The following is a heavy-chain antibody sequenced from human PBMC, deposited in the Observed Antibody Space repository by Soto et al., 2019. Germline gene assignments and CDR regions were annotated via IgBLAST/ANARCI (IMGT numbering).Heavy chain of an antibody. D-gene: IGHD2-15*01. CDR3: ARGSTVAAILFDY. J-gene: IGHJ4*02. CDR2: IYYSGST. V-gene: IGHV4-31*03. Sequence: QVQLQESGPGLVKPSQTLSLTCTVSGDSISSGGYYWSWIRQHPGKGLEWIGYIYYSGSTYYNPPLKSRVIXSXDXXKNQFSLKLSSVTAADTAVYYCARGSTVAAILFDYWGQGTLVTVSS. CDR1: GDSISSGGYY.